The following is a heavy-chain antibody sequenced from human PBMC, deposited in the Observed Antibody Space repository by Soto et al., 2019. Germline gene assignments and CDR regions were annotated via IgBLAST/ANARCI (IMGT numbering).Heavy chain of an antibody. CDR1: GFTFSSYS. V-gene: IGHV3-21*01. CDR3: ARLIGYCSSTSCHLDY. Sequence: GGSLRLSCAASGFTFSSYSMNWVRQAPGKRLEWVSSISSSSSYIYYADSVKGRFTISRDNAKNSLYLQMNSLRAEDTAVYYCARLIGYCSSTSCHLDYWGQGTLVTVSS. D-gene: IGHD2-2*01. CDR2: ISSSSSYI. J-gene: IGHJ4*02.